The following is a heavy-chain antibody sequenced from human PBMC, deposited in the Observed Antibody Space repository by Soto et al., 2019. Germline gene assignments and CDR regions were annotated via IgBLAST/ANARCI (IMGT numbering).Heavy chain of an antibody. CDR3: ARIRGPYSSTWQRNKPDSYYDAMDV. V-gene: IGHV1-2*02. J-gene: IGHJ6*02. Sequence: GASVKVSCKASGYPFIGYYIYWVRQAPGQGLEWMGWINPNSGGSTYAQNFQGRVTLTRDTSTSTAYVELRRLRSDDTAVYYCARIRGPYSSTWQRNKPDSYYDAMDVWGQGTTVTVSS. D-gene: IGHD6-13*01. CDR1: GYPFIGYY. CDR2: INPNSGGS.